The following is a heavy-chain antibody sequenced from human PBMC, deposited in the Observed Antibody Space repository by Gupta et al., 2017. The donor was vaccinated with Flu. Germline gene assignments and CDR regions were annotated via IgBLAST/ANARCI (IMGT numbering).Heavy chain of an antibody. CDR1: GNTFTSYA. J-gene: IGHJ4*02. Sequence: HVHLLQSGAEVKKPGSSVNVSCTTSGNTFTSYAITWVRQAPGQGLEWMGGIIPLSGTANSAQKFQDRVTITADESTTTAYMELNSLTSEDTAVYFCAFQGAVASRAPYFFDFWGQGTLVTVSS. V-gene: IGHV1-69*01. D-gene: IGHD6-19*01. CDR2: IIPLSGTA. CDR3: AFQGAVASRAPYFFDF.